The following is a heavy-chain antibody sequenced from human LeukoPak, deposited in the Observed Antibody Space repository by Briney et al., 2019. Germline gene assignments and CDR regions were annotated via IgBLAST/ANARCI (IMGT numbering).Heavy chain of an antibody. V-gene: IGHV1-18*01. J-gene: IGHJ4*02. CDR2: INTYDGNT. CDR1: GYTFSSYH. Sequence: ASVTVSCKASGYTFSSYHVSWGRQAPGQGVEWMGWINTYDGNTNYAQNFQGRVAMTTDTSTSTAYMELRSLRSDDTAVYYCARDFATWYFDYRGQGTLVTVS. CDR3: ARDFATWYFDY. D-gene: IGHD2-15*01.